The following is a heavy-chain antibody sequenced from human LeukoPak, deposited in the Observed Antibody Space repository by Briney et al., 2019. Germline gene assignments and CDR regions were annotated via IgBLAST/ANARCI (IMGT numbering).Heavy chain of an antibody. V-gene: IGHV4-59*01. Sequence: SETLSLTCTVSGGSISSYYWSWIRQPPGKGLEWIGYIYYSGSTNYKSSLKSRVTISVDTSKNQFSLKLSSVTAADTAVYYCARGQKYTSGYRVTELGSRYSDYWGQGARVTVSP. CDR2: IYYSGST. CDR1: GGSISSYY. J-gene: IGHJ4*02. CDR3: ARGQKYTSGYRVTELGSRYSDY. D-gene: IGHD5-18*01.